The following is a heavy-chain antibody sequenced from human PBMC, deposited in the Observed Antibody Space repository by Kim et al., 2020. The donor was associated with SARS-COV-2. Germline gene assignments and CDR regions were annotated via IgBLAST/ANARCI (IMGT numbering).Heavy chain of an antibody. V-gene: IGHV5-51*01. Sequence: PSFKGQVTISADKSISTAYLQVSSLKASDTAMYYCARLFYDRSAYLPFDYWGQGTLVTVSS. CDR3: ARLFYDRSAYLPFDY. J-gene: IGHJ4*02. D-gene: IGHD3-22*01.